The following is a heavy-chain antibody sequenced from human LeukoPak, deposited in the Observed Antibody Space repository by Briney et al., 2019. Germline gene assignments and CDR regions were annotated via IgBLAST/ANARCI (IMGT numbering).Heavy chain of an antibody. CDR3: ASATLRCSGGSCYEMDV. D-gene: IGHD2-15*01. Sequence: ASVKVSCKASGYTLTGYYMHWVRQAPGQGLEWMGWINPNSGGTNYAQKFQGRVTMTRDTSISTAYMELSRLRSEDTAVYYCASATLRCSGGSCYEMDVWGKGTTVTVSS. J-gene: IGHJ6*04. V-gene: IGHV1-2*02. CDR1: GYTLTGYY. CDR2: INPNSGGT.